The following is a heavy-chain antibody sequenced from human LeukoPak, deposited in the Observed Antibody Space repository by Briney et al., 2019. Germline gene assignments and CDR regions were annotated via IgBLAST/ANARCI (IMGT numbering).Heavy chain of an antibody. Sequence: SETLSLTCAVYGGSFSGYYWSWIRQPPGKGLEWLGYIYYSGSTNYNPSLKSRVTISVDTSKNQFSLKLSSVTATDTAVYYCARAGYSGSDFSVWGKGSTVTVSS. CDR2: IYYSGST. J-gene: IGHJ6*04. V-gene: IGHV4-59*01. CDR3: ARAGYSGSDFSV. D-gene: IGHD5-12*01. CDR1: GGSFSGYY.